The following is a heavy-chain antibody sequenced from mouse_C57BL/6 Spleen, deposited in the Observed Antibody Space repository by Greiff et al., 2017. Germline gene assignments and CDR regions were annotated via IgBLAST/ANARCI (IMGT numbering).Heavy chain of an antibody. CDR3: AREGHYYGFDY. CDR1: GYAFSSSW. CDR2: IYPGDGDT. V-gene: IGHV1-82*01. D-gene: IGHD1-2*01. Sequence: QVQLKQSGPELVKPGASVKISCKASGYAFSSSWKNWVKQRPGKGLEWIGRIYPGDGDTNYNGKFKGKATLTADKSSSTAYMQLSSLTSEDSAVYFCAREGHYYGFDYWGQGTPLTVSS. J-gene: IGHJ2*01.